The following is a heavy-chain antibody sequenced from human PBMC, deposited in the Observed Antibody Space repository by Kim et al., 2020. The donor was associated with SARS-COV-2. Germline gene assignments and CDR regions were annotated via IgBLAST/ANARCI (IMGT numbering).Heavy chain of an antibody. D-gene: IGHD7-27*01. J-gene: IGHJ4*02. Sequence: SETLSLTCTVPGGSISSGSYYWGWIRQPPGKGLEWIGSIYYSGSTYYNPSLKSRVIISIDTSKNQFSLKLSSVTAADTAVYYCARITNWDSLYFFDYWGQGTLVTVSS. CDR2: IYYSGST. CDR3: ARITNWDSLYFFDY. CDR1: GGSISSGSYY. V-gene: IGHV4-39*07.